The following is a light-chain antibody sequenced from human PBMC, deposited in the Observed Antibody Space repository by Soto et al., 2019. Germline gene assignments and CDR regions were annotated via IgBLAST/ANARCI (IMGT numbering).Light chain of an antibody. CDR3: QQYYSYLGVT. CDR2: AAS. CDR1: QGISSY. Sequence: AIRMTQSPSSLSASTGDRVTITCRASQGISSYLAWYQQKPGKAPKLLIYAASTLQSGVPSRFSGSGSGTDFTLTISCLQSEDFATYYCQQYYSYLGVTFDPGTKVDIK. V-gene: IGKV1-8*01. J-gene: IGKJ3*01.